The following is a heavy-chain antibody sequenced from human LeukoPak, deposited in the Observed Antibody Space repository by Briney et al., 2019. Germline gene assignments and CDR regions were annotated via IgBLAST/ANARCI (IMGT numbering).Heavy chain of an antibody. CDR3: ARDRIAVAGTPDY. D-gene: IGHD6-19*01. Sequence: GGSLRLSCAASGFTFSSYSMNWVRQAPGKGLEWVSSISSSSSYIYYADSVKGRFTISRDNAKNSLYLQTNSLRAEDTAVYYCARDRIAVAGTPDYWGQGTLVTVSS. CDR1: GFTFSSYS. J-gene: IGHJ4*02. V-gene: IGHV3-21*01. CDR2: ISSSSSYI.